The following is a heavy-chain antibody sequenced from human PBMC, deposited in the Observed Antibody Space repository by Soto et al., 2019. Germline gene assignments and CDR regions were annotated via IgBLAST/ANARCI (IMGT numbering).Heavy chain of an antibody. J-gene: IGHJ6*02. CDR1: AFTFSSCA. V-gene: IGHV3-23*01. Sequence: PGGSMRLSCAASAFTFSSCARSWDRRAPPKGLEWVSAISGSGGSTYYADSVKGRFTISRDNSKNTLYLQMNSLRAEDTAVYYCAKDLAAMVTYYYYGMDVWGQGTTVTVSS. CDR3: AKDLAAMVTYYYYGMDV. D-gene: IGHD5-18*01. CDR2: ISGSGGST.